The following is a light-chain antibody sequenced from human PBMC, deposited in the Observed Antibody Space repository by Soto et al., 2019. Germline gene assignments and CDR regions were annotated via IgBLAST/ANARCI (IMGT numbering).Light chain of an antibody. CDR3: SAHTRGSTPLYV. CDR1: SSDVGGDYDY. V-gene: IGLV2-14*03. Sequence: QSVLTQPASVSGSPGQSISISCTGTSSDVGGDYDYDSWYQHHPGKAPRLVIYDVSDRPSGVSDRFSGSKSGNTASLTISGLQAEDEADYHCSAHTRGSTPLYVFGTGTKVTVL. J-gene: IGLJ1*01. CDR2: DVS.